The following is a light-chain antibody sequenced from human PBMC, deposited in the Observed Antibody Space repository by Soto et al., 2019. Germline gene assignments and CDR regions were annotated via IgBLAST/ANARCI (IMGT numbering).Light chain of an antibody. CDR2: IAS. V-gene: IGKV3-20*01. CDR3: LQYGTSPWT. Sequence: EIVLTQSPGTLSLFPGERATLSCRATQSVNSDYLAWYQQKPGQAPRLLISIASRRATSIPDRFSGSGSGTDFTVTINRLEPEDFAVHYCLQYGTSPWTFGQGTKVEIK. CDR1: QSVNSDY. J-gene: IGKJ1*01.